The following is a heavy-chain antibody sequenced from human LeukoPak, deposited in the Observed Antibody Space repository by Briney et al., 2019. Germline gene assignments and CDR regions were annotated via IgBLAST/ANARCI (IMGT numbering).Heavy chain of an antibody. CDR2: IFHTSIP. CDR3: ARDYYGSGSYPYWWFDP. D-gene: IGHD3-10*01. J-gene: IGHJ5*02. CDR1: GYSISSGYY. Sequence: SETLSLTCSVSGYSISSGYYWGWIRQPPGKGLEWIGSIFHTSIPYQSSSFKNRLHMSVDTSKNQFSLKLSSVTAADTAVYYCARDYYGSGSYPYWWFDPWGQGTLVTVSS. V-gene: IGHV4-38-2*02.